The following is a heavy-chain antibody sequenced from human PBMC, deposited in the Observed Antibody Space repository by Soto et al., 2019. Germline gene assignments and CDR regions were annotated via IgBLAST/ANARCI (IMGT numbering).Heavy chain of an antibody. Sequence: SATLSLTCTVSGGSISSYYWSWIRQPPGKGLEWIGYIYYSGSTNYNPSLKSRVTISVDTSKNQFSLKLSSVTAADTAVYYCARHQWLHKGGYFDYWGQGTLVTVSS. CDR1: GGSISSYY. J-gene: IGHJ4*02. CDR2: IYYSGST. D-gene: IGHD6-19*01. CDR3: ARHQWLHKGGYFDY. V-gene: IGHV4-59*08.